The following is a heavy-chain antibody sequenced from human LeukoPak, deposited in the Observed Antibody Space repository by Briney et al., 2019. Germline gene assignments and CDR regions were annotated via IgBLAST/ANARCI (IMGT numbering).Heavy chain of an antibody. Sequence: ASVKVSCKASGYTFTSYGISWVRQAPGQGLEWMGWISAYNGDTNYAQKNQGRVTMTADTSTRTAYMELRSLRSDDTAVYYCARYYDSSGDGSKDYYGMDVWGQGTTVTVSS. J-gene: IGHJ6*02. V-gene: IGHV1-18*01. CDR2: ISAYNGDT. CDR3: ARYYDSSGDGSKDYYGMDV. D-gene: IGHD3-22*01. CDR1: GYTFTSYG.